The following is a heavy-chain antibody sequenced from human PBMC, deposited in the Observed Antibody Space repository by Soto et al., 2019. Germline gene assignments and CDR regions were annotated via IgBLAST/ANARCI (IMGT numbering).Heavy chain of an antibody. J-gene: IGHJ5*02. CDR3: ARWEVVGATRYNWFDP. Sequence: QVQLVQSGAEVKKPGSSVKVSCKASGGTFSSYAISWVRQAPGQGLEWMGGIIPIFGTANYAQKFQGRVTITADESTSTAYMERSSLRSEDTAVYYCARWEVVGATRYNWFDPWGQGTLVTVSS. CDR1: GGTFSSYA. D-gene: IGHD1-26*01. V-gene: IGHV1-69*01. CDR2: IIPIFGTA.